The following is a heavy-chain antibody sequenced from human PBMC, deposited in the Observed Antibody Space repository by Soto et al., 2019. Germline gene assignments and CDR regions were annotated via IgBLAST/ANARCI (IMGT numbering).Heavy chain of an antibody. CDR3: TTLYSSSWDGPNYYYYGMDV. CDR2: IKSKTDGGTT. CDR1: GFTFSNAW. D-gene: IGHD6-13*01. Sequence: PGGSLRLSCAASGFTFSNAWMNWVRQAPGKGLEWVGRIKSKTDGGTTDYAAPVKGRFTISRDDSKNTLYLQMNSLKTEDTAVYYCTTLYSSSWDGPNYYYYGMDVWGQGTTVTVSS. V-gene: IGHV3-15*07. J-gene: IGHJ6*02.